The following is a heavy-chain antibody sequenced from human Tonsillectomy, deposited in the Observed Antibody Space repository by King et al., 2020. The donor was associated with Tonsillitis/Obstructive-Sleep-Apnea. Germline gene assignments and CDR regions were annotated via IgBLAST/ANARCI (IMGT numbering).Heavy chain of an antibody. J-gene: IGHJ5*02. V-gene: IGHV1-69*01. CDR2: IIPIFGTA. Sequence: VQLVESGAEVKKPGSSVKVSCKASGGTFSSYAISWVRQAPGQGLEWMGGIIPIFGTANYAQKFQGRVTITADESTSTAYMGLSSLRSEDTAVYYCARDGGIGYCSSTSCSYNWFDPWGQGTLVTVSS. CDR3: ARDGGIGYCSSTSCSYNWFDP. CDR1: GGTFSSYA. D-gene: IGHD2-2*01.